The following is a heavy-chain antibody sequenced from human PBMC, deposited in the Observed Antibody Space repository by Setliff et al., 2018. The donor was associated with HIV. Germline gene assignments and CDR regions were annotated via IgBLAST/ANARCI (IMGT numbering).Heavy chain of an antibody. J-gene: IGHJ6*02. D-gene: IGHD6-13*01. Sequence: SVKVSCKTSGGTFSSYGISWVRQAPGQGLEWMGGIIPMFGTGFYAQKFQGRVTITTDESRSTAYMELSSLSSEDTAVFYCARVGHSSSYHYYGVDVWGQGTTVTVSS. CDR1: GGTFSSYG. CDR3: ARVGHSSSYHYYGVDV. V-gene: IGHV1-69*05. CDR2: IIPMFGTG.